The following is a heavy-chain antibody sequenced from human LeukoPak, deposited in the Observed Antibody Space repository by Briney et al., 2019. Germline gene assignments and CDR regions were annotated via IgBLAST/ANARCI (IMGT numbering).Heavy chain of an antibody. J-gene: IGHJ5*02. CDR1: GGSFSGYY. Sequence: SETLSLTCAVYGGSFSGYYWSWIRQPPGKGLEWIGEINHSGSTNYNPSLKSRVTISVDTSKNQFSLKLSSVTAADTAVCYCATATLGKIAVAGPYNWFDPWGQGTLVTVSS. CDR2: INHSGST. D-gene: IGHD6-19*01. CDR3: ATATLGKIAVAGPYNWFDP. V-gene: IGHV4-34*01.